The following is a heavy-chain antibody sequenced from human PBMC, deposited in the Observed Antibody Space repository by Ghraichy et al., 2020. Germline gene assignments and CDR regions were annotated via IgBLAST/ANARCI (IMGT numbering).Heavy chain of an antibody. V-gene: IGHV3-7*01. D-gene: IGHD2-2*02. J-gene: IGHJ3*02. CDR3: ASRYCSITRCYMTSFGVFYI. Sequence: LSLTCAASGLTFSSYWMNWVRQAPGKGLEWVANIKQDGSEKNYVDSVKGRFTISRDNAKNSLYLQRDSLRAEDTAVYYCASRYCSITRCYMTSFGVFYIWSQGAMVVVSS. CDR1: GLTFSSYW. CDR2: IKQDGSEK.